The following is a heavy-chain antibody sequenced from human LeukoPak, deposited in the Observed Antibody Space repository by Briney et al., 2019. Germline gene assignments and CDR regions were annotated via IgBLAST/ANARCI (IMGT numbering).Heavy chain of an antibody. CDR1: GYTFTSYY. Sequence: ASVKVSCKAFGYTFTSYYMHWVRQVPGQGLEWMGIINPSDSSTSYAQKFQGRVTMTRDMSTSTDYMELSSLRSEDTAIYYCARDNSVGDNAWWFDPWGQGTLVTVSS. D-gene: IGHD1-26*01. CDR2: INPSDSST. J-gene: IGHJ5*02. V-gene: IGHV1-46*01. CDR3: ARDNSVGDNAWWFDP.